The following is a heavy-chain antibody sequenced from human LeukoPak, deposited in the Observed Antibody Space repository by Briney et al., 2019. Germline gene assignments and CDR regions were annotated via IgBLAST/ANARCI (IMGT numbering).Heavy chain of an antibody. CDR3: ARDFFLFSVPGSYSYHVLAL. Sequence: SETLSLTCTVSGGSISTYYWGWIRQPPGKGLEWIGYIYYSGSTSYSPSLKSRVTMSVDTSKNQFALKLSSVTAADTAVYYCARDFFLFSVPGSYSYHVLALWAQGTRVTVSS. V-gene: IGHV4-59*01. J-gene: IGHJ4*02. D-gene: IGHD3-10*01. CDR1: GGSISTYY. CDR2: IYYSGST.